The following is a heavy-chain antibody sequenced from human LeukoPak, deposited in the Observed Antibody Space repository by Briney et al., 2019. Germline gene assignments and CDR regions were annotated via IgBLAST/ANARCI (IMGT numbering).Heavy chain of an antibody. CDR1: GFTFSDYY. CDR2: ISSSGSTI. CDR3: AKDPRYYYDSSGYSMA. Sequence: GGSLRLSCAASGFTFSDYYMSWIRQAPGKGLEWVSYISSSGSTIYYADSVKGRFTISRDNAKNSLYLQMNSLRAEDTAVYYCAKDPRYYYDSSGYSMAWGQGTLVTVSS. D-gene: IGHD3-22*01. J-gene: IGHJ5*02. V-gene: IGHV3-11*01.